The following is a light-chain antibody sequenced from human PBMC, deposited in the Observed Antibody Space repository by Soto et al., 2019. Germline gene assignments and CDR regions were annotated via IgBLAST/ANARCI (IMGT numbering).Light chain of an antibody. CDR1: SSDIGTNY. CDR3: SSWDDSLSDSV. J-gene: IGLJ1*01. CDR2: KNN. V-gene: IGLV1-47*01. Sequence: QSALTQPPSASGTPGQSVTISCSGSSSDIGTNYVYWYQQLPGTAPKLLIYKNNQRPSGVPDRFSGSKSGTSASLAISGLRSEDEADYYCSSWDDSLSDSVFGTGTKLTVL.